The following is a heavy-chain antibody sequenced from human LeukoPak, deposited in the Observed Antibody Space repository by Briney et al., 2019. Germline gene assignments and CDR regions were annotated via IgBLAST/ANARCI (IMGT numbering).Heavy chain of an antibody. CDR2: INHSGST. CDR3: PSGYSGHDY. V-gene: IGHV4-34*01. Sequence: SETLSLTCAVYGGTFSGYYWSWIRRPPGKGLEWIGEINHSGSTNYNPSLKSRVTISVDTSKNQFSLKLSSVTAADTAVYYCPSGYSGHDYWGQGTLVTVSS. CDR1: GGTFSGYY. D-gene: IGHD2-15*01. J-gene: IGHJ4*02.